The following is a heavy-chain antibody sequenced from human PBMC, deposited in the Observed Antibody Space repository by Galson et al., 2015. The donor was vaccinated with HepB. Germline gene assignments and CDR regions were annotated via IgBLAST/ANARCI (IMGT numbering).Heavy chain of an antibody. CDR3: AKEYCTSTSCYTGWGTGYCFDY. Sequence: SLRLSCAASGFTFSSYAMSWVRQAPGKGLEWVSAISGSGGSTYYADSVKGRFTISRDNSKNTLYLQMNSLRAEDTAVYFCAKEYCTSTSCYTGWGTGYCFDYWGQGTLVTVSS. CDR1: GFTFSSYA. V-gene: IGHV3-23*01. J-gene: IGHJ4*02. CDR2: ISGSGGST. D-gene: IGHD2-2*02.